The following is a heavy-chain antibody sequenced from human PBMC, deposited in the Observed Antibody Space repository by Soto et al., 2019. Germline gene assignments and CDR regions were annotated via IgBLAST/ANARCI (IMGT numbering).Heavy chain of an antibody. J-gene: IGHJ4*02. CDR1: GFSISSNA. Sequence: PGGSLRLSCVASGFSISSNAMYWVRQAPGKGLEWVAGIDDRRDTTHYADSVKGRFTISRDTSKNTLYLRLNTLRADDTAVYYCAKDKPGTTSFDYWGQGTLVTVSS. V-gene: IGHV3-23*01. CDR2: IDDRRDTT. CDR3: AKDKPGTTSFDY. D-gene: IGHD1-1*01.